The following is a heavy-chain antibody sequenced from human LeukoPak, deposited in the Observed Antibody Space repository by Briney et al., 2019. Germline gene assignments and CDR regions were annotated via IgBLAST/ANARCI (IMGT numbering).Heavy chain of an antibody. D-gene: IGHD3-16*01. CDR3: AKGSFYGGGYADY. CDR2: ISYDGSNK. V-gene: IGHV3-30*18. CDR1: GFTFSSYG. Sequence: GGSLRHSCAASGFTFSSYGMHWVRQAPGKGLEWVAVISYDGSNKYYADSVKGRFTISRDNSKNTLYLQMNSLRAEDTAVYYCAKGSFYGGGYADYWGQGTLVTVSS. J-gene: IGHJ4*02.